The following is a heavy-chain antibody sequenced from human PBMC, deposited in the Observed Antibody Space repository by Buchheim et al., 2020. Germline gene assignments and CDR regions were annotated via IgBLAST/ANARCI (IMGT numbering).Heavy chain of an antibody. CDR2: MNPNSGKT. CDR1: GYTFTSYD. J-gene: IGHJ4*02. V-gene: IGHV1-8*01. Sequence: QVQLVQSGAEVKKPGASVKVSCKASGYTFTSYDINWVRQATGHGLEWMGWMNPNSGKTGYAQKFQGRVTMTRNNSITTAYMELSSLRSEDTAVYYCARGPIYYDSSGYYFDYWGQGTL. CDR3: ARGPIYYDSSGYYFDY. D-gene: IGHD3-22*01.